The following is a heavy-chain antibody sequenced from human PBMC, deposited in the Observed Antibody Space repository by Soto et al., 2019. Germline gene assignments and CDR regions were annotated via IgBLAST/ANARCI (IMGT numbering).Heavy chain of an antibody. J-gene: IGHJ4*01. Sequence: SEPLKLPWTVAGGSIVGPADCFSWIRQQPGKGLKWIGYVSHRGTAYSITSLNGRLTLSMDSSKTQFSLKLTSVTAAESAVYYSARNHWSQSSLDYWGQRILVSLSS. D-gene: IGHD6-19*01. CDR2: VSHRGTA. V-gene: IGHV4-30-2*01. CDR3: ARNHWSQSSLDY. CDR1: GGSIVGPADC.